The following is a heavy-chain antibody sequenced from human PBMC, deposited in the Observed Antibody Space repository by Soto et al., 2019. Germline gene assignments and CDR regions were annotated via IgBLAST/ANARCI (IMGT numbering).Heavy chain of an antibody. J-gene: IGHJ4*02. CDR3: GRLEGLATISYYFDY. Sequence: SETLSLTCTVSGCSVISSSYYWGWVRQPPGKGLEWIGSVYYSGSTYYNPSLESRVTISVDKSKNQFSLKLMSLSAADKAVYYCGRLEGLATISYYFDYWGQGALVTVSS. CDR2: VYYSGST. CDR1: GCSVISSSYY. D-gene: IGHD3-9*01. V-gene: IGHV4-39*01.